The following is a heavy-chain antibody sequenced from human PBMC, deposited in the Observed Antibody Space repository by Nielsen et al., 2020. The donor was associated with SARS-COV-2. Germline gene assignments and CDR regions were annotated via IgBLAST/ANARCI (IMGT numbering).Heavy chain of an antibody. D-gene: IGHD6-13*01. J-gene: IGHJ5*02. CDR1: GGSISSGGYY. Sequence: SETLSLTCTVSGGSISSGGYYWSWIRQHPGKGLEWIGYIYYSGSTYYNPSLKSRVTISVDTSKNQFSLKLSSVTAADTAVYYCARERSSWTGGWFDPWGQGTLVTVSS. CDR2: IYYSGST. CDR3: ARERSSWTGGWFDP. V-gene: IGHV4-31*03.